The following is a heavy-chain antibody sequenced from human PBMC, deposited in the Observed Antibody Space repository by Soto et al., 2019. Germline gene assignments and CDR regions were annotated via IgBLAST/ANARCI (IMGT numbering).Heavy chain of an antibody. V-gene: IGHV3-48*04. CDR2: ISSSGSTI. CDR3: SGYYSYAFDI. D-gene: IGHD3-22*01. Sequence: GGSLRLSCAASGFPFSSYGMHWVRQAPGKGLEWVSYISSSGSTIYYADSVKGRFTISRDNAKNSLYLQMNSLRAEDTAVYYCSGYYSYAFDIWGQGTMVTVSS. J-gene: IGHJ3*02. CDR1: GFPFSSYG.